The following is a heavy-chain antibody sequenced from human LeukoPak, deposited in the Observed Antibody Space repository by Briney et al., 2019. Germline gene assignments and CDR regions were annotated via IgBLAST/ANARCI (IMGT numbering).Heavy chain of an antibody. CDR2: VSYDGSNK. Sequence: GGSLRLSCAASGFTFSSYAMHWVRQAPGKGLEWVAVVSYDGSNKYYADSVKGRFTISRDNSKNTLYLQMNSLRAEDTAVYYCARDQYYYDSSGYYPGYWGQGTLVTVSS. J-gene: IGHJ4*02. D-gene: IGHD3-22*01. CDR3: ARDQYYYDSSGYYPGY. V-gene: IGHV3-30-3*01. CDR1: GFTFSSYA.